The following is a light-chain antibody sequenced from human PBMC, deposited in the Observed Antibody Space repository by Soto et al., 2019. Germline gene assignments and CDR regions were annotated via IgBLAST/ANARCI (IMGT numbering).Light chain of an antibody. Sequence: EIVLTQSPGTLSLSPGERATLSCRASQSVSSSYLAWYQQKPGQAPRLLIYGASRRATGIPDRFSGSGSGSDFTLTISRLEPEDFAVYYCPQRSAWPLTFGGGTRVEI. CDR2: GAS. J-gene: IGKJ4*01. V-gene: IGKV3D-20*02. CDR3: PQRSAWPLT. CDR1: QSVSSSY.